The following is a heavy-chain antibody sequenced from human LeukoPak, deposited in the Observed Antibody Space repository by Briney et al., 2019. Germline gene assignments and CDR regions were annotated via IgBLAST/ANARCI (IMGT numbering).Heavy chain of an antibody. CDR1: GFTFSDYY. CDR3: ARGYRGNWFDP. Sequence: LRLSCAASGFTFSDYYMSWIRQPPGKGLEWIGYIYYSGTTYYNPSLKSRVTISVDTSKNQFSLKLSSVTAADTAVYYCARGYRGNWFDPWGQGTLVTVSS. J-gene: IGHJ5*02. D-gene: IGHD1-26*01. CDR2: IYYSGTT. V-gene: IGHV4-30-4*01.